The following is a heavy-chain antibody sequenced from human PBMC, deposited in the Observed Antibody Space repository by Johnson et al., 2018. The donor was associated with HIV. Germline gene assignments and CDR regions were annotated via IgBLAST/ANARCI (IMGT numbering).Heavy chain of an antibody. J-gene: IGHJ3*02. V-gene: IGHV3-74*01. D-gene: IGHD3-22*01. CDR1: GFTFSSYW. CDR3: ARRPSSGYSVGAFDI. Sequence: VQLVESGGGLVQPGGSLRLACAASGFTFSSYWMHWVRQAPGKGLVWVSRINSDGSNTNYADAVKGRFTISRDNAKNTLYLQMNSLRAEDTAVYYCARRPSSGYSVGAFDIWGQWTMVTVSS. CDR2: INSDGSNT.